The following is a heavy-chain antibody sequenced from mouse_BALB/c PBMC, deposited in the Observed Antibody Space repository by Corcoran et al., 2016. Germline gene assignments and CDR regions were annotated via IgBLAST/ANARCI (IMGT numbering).Heavy chain of an antibody. CDR1: GYTFTDYV. CDR3: ARRTYFAPHYYAMDY. CDR2: IYPGSSNT. V-gene: IGHV1-81*01. Sequence: QVQLQQSGPELVKPGASVKMSCKASGYTFTDYVISWVKQRTGQGLEWIGEIYPGSSNTYYNEKFKGKATLTADKSSNTVYMQRSSLTSEDSAVYFCARRTYFAPHYYAMDYWGQGTSVTVSS. D-gene: IGHD1-1*01. J-gene: IGHJ4*01.